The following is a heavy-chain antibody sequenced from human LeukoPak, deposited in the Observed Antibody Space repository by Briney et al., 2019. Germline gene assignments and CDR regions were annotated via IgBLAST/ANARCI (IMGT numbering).Heavy chain of an antibody. V-gene: IGHV3-73*01. CDR1: GFTFSGSP. Sequence: GGSLRLSCAASGFTFSGSPMHWVRQASGKGLEWVGRIRNIANNYATTYAASVKGRFTISRDDSKNTAYLQMNSLKTEDTAVYYCALGLSVGATADAFDIWGQGTMVTVSA. CDR3: ALGLSVGATADAFDI. CDR2: IRNIANNYAT. D-gene: IGHD1-26*01. J-gene: IGHJ3*02.